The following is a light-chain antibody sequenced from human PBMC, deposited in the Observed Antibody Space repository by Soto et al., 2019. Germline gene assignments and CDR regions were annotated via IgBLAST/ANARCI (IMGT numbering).Light chain of an antibody. Sequence: DIVLTQSPLSLPVTPGEPASISCRASQSLLQSNGYNYLAWFLQKPGQSPQLLIYLASTRASGVPDRFSGSGSGTDFTLKISRVEAEDAGVYYCMQALQTPRTFGGGTKVES. CDR2: LAS. V-gene: IGKV2-28*01. CDR3: MQALQTPRT. J-gene: IGKJ4*01. CDR1: QSLLQSNGYNY.